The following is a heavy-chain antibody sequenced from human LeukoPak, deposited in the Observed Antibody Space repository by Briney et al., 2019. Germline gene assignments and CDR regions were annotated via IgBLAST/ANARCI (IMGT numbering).Heavy chain of an antibody. J-gene: IGHJ3*02. D-gene: IGHD6-6*01. CDR3: AKDSRGSSSAAFDI. Sequence: GGSLRLSCAASGFTYSSYWKHWVRQAPGKGLVWVSRINSDGSGTGYADSVKGRFTISRDNAKNTLYLQMNSLRAEDTAVYYCAKDSRGSSSAAFDIWGQGTMVTVTS. V-gene: IGHV3-74*01. CDR1: GFTYSSYW. CDR2: INSDGSGT.